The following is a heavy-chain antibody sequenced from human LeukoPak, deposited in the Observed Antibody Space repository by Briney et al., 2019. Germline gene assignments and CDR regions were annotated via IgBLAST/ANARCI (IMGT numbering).Heavy chain of an antibody. CDR1: GGSISSYY. CDR2: IYYSGGT. J-gene: IGHJ3*02. V-gene: IGHV4-59*01. CDR3: ARLTGSKIGAFDI. D-gene: IGHD1-14*01. Sequence: SETLSLTCTVSGGSISSYYWSWIRQPPGKGLEWIGYIYYSGGTNYNPSLKSRVTISVDTSKNQFSLKLSSVTAADTAVYYCARLTGSKIGAFDIWGHGTLVTVSS.